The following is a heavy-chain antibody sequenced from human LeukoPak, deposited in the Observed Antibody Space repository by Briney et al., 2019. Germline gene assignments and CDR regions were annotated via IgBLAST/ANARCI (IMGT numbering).Heavy chain of an antibody. J-gene: IGHJ1*01. Sequence: PGGSLRLSCAASGFTFSSYAMSWVRQAPGKGLEWVSAISGSGGSTYYADSVKGRFTISRDNSKNTLYLQMNSLRAEDTAVYYCAKEMGVAVAGTKYFQHWGQGTLVTVSS. V-gene: IGHV3-23*01. CDR3: AKEMGVAVAGTKYFQH. CDR2: ISGSGGST. CDR1: GFTFSSYA. D-gene: IGHD6-19*01.